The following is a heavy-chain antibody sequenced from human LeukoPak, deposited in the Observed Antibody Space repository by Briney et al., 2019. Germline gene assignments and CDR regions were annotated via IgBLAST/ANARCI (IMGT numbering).Heavy chain of an antibody. CDR1: GFTFSDYY. J-gene: IGHJ4*02. D-gene: IGHD3-16*02. CDR3: ARGGYDYVWGSYRSPFDY. CDR2: ISSSGSTI. V-gene: IGHV3-11*04. Sequence: PGGSLRLSCAASGFTFSDYYMSWIRQAPGKGLEWVSYISSSGSTIYYADSVKGRFTISRDNAKNSLYLRMNSLRAEDTAVYYCARGGYDYVWGSYRSPFDYWGQGTLVTVSS.